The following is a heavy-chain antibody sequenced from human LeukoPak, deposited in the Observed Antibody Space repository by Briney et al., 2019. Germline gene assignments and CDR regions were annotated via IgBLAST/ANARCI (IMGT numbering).Heavy chain of an antibody. D-gene: IGHD1-1*01. CDR1: GYTFTSYD. CDR2: MNPNSGST. V-gene: IGHV1-8*01. Sequence: ASVKVSCKASGYTFTSYDINWVRQATGQGLEWMGWMNPNSGSTGYAQKFQGRVTMTRNTSISTAYMELSSLRSEDTAVYYCATAAGTTGTRTLDAFDIWGQGTMVTVSS. CDR3: ATAAGTTGTRTLDAFDI. J-gene: IGHJ3*02.